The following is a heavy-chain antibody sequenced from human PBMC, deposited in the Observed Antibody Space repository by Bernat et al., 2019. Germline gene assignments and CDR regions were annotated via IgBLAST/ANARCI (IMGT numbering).Heavy chain of an antibody. V-gene: IGHV3-43*01. CDR1: GFTFDDYT. CDR3: AKDGIVATMDYFDY. J-gene: IGHJ4*02. CDR2: ISWDGGST. D-gene: IGHD5-12*01. Sequence: EVQLVESGGVVVQPGGSLRLSCAASGFTFDDYTMHWVRQAPGKGLEWVSLISWDGGSTYYADSVKGRFTISRDNSKNSLYLQMNSLRTEDTALYYCAKDGIVATMDYFDYWGQGTLVTVSS.